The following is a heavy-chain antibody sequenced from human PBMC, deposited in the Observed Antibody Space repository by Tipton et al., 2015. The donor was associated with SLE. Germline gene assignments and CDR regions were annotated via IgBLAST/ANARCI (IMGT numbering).Heavy chain of an antibody. CDR3: ASILNHAFDY. Sequence: TLSLTCTVSGASTSSHYWSWIRQPPGKGLEWIGYISDSGNTIDNPSLKSRLTISVDTSKNQFSLKLRSVTAADTAVYYCASILNHAFDYWGQGTLVTVSS. V-gene: IGHV4-59*11. CDR1: GASTSSHY. CDR2: ISDSGNT. D-gene: IGHD2-8*01. J-gene: IGHJ4*02.